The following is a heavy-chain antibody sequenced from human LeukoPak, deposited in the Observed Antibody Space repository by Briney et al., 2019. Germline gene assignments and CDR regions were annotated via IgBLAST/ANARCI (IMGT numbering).Heavy chain of an antibody. V-gene: IGHV4-39*07. D-gene: IGHD1-26*01. Sequence: SETLSLTCTVSGGSISSSSYYWGWIRQPPGKGLEWIGSIYYSGTTYYNPSLKSRVTISVDTSKNQFSLKLSSVTAADTAVYYCARVKVGATTFWYYYYYMDVWGKGTTVTVSS. CDR2: IYYSGTT. CDR1: GGSISSSSYY. J-gene: IGHJ6*03. CDR3: ARVKVGATTFWYYYYYMDV.